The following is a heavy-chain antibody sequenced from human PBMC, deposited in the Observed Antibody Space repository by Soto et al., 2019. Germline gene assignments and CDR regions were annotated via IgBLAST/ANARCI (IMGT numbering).Heavy chain of an antibody. Sequence: ASVKVSCKASGGTFSSYTISWVRQAPGQGLEWMGRIIPILGIANYAQKFQGRVTITADKSTSTAYMELSSLRSEDTAVYYCAIWAENEYSSSWYSGEYFQHWGQGTLVTVSS. V-gene: IGHV1-69*02. J-gene: IGHJ1*01. CDR1: GGTFSSYT. CDR3: AIWAENEYSSSWYSGEYFQH. CDR2: IIPILGIA. D-gene: IGHD6-13*01.